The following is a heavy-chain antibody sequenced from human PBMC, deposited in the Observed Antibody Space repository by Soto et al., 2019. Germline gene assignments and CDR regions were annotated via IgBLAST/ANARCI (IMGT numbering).Heavy chain of an antibody. J-gene: IGHJ4*02. Sequence: VQLVESGGGVVQPGRSLRLSCAASGFTCSSYGMHWVRHAPGKGLELVAVISYDGDNKYHADSVKGRFTISRDNSKNTLYVPMHSLSAEDTAVYYCAKPVVRFLEWLDYFDYWCQGALVTVAS. CDR2: ISYDGDNK. D-gene: IGHD3-3*01. V-gene: IGHV3-30*18. CDR1: GFTCSSYG. CDR3: AKPVVRFLEWLDYFDY.